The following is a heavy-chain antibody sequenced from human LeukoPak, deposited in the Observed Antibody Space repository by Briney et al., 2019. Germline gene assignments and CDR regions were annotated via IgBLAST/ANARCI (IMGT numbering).Heavy chain of an antibody. CDR2: ISGSGETT. D-gene: IGHD1-26*01. V-gene: IGHV3-23*01. CDR1: GFIFSIYA. J-gene: IGHJ4*02. CDR3: ARWEVTRIFDY. Sequence: PGGSLRLSCAASGFIFSIYAMSWVRQAPGKGLEWVSAISGSGETTYYADSVKGRFTISRDNSKNTLHLQMNSLRAEDTAVYYCARWEVTRIFDYWGQGTLVTVSS.